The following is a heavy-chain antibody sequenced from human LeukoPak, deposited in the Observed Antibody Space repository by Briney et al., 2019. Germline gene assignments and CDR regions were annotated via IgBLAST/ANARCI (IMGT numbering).Heavy chain of an antibody. CDR1: GFTFSSYS. V-gene: IGHV3-21*01. CDR3: ARDMARFDSFHLGELPYNWFDP. D-gene: IGHD3-16*01. CDR2: ISSSSSYI. J-gene: IGHJ5*02. Sequence: GGSLRLSCAASGFTFSSYSMNWVRQAPGKGLEWVSSISSSSSYIYYADSVKGRFTISRDNAKNSLYLQMNSLRAEDTAVYYCARDMARFDSFHLGELPYNWFDPWGQGTLVTVSS.